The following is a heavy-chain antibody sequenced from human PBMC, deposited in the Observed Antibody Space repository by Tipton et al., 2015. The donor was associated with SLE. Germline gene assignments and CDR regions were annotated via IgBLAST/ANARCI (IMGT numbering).Heavy chain of an antibody. CDR2: IYRTGDT. CDR3: ARELDCSGGVCPFDY. CDR1: QYSISSGFY. Sequence: TLSLTCTVSQYSISSGFYWAWIRQPPGKELQWLGKIYRTGDTFYNPSLKSRVTISVDTSKNQFSLKLTSVTAADTAFYYCARELDCSGGVCPFDYWGRGTLVTVSS. J-gene: IGHJ4*02. V-gene: IGHV4-38-2*02. D-gene: IGHD2-8*02.